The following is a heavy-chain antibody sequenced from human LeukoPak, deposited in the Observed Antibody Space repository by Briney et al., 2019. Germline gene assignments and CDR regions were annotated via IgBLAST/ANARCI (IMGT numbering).Heavy chain of an antibody. CDR3: ARDRGYSYGTGEFAY. CDR1: GGSISSYY. D-gene: IGHD5-18*01. Sequence: PSETLSLTCTVSGGSISSYYWSWIRQPPGKGLEWIGYIYYSGSTNYNPSLKSRVTISVDTSKNQFSLKLSSVTAADTAVYYCARDRGYSYGTGEFAYWGQATLATVSS. J-gene: IGHJ4*02. CDR2: IYYSGST. V-gene: IGHV4-59*01.